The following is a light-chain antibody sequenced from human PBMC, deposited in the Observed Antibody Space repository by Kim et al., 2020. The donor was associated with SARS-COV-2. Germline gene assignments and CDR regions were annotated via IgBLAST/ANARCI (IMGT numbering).Light chain of an antibody. J-gene: IGLJ2*01. Sequence: PGKTEKSTSGGRKIGSKGVHGDKQRPGQAPLWIIYYDIDRTSGIPERCAGATSGNTATLTISRVEAGDEADYYCQVWDNTADPVVFGGGNQLTVL. CDR2: YDI. V-gene: IGLV3-21*04. CDR1: KIGSKG. CDR3: QVWDNTADPVV.